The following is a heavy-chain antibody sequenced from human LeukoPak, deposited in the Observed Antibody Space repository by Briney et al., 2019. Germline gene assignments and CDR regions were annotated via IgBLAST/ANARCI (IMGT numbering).Heavy chain of an antibody. J-gene: IGHJ4*02. CDR2: INPNSGGT. D-gene: IGHD3-3*01. V-gene: IGHV1-2*02. Sequence: ASVKVSCKASGYTFTGYYMHWVRQAPGQGREWMGWINPNSGGTNYAQKFQGRVTMTRDTSISTAYMELSRLRSDDTAVYYCARVKEWTIFGVVIRVFDYWGQGTLVTVSS. CDR1: GYTFTGYY. CDR3: ARVKEWTIFGVVIRVFDY.